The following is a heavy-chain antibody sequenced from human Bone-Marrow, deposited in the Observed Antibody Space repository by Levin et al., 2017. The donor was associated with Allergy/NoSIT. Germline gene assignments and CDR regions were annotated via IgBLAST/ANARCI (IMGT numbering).Heavy chain of an antibody. CDR3: VSYRDGPYIPIAY. V-gene: IGHV3-23*01. Sequence: GESLKISCVVSGFTFSNYAMSWIRQTPDKGLEWISIISGNSRVIYYADSVRGRFTISRDNSKNTLYLQMSSLRGEDTALYYCVSYRDGPYIPIAYWGQGTLVTVSS. CDR2: ISGNSRVI. J-gene: IGHJ4*02. D-gene: IGHD2-21*01. CDR1: GFTFSNYA.